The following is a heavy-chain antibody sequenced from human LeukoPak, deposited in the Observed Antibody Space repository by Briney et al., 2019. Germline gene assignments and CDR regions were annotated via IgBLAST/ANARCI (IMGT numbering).Heavy chain of an antibody. CDR3: ARDVSDLQWLVAY. D-gene: IGHD6-19*01. V-gene: IGHV1-2*02. Sequence: ASVKVSCKASGYTFTGYYIHWVRQAPGQGLEWMGWINPNSGDTNYAQKFQGRVTMTRDTSISTAYMELSRLRSDDTAVYYCARDVSDLQWLVAYWDQGTLVTVSS. CDR2: INPNSGDT. CDR1: GYTFTGYY. J-gene: IGHJ4*02.